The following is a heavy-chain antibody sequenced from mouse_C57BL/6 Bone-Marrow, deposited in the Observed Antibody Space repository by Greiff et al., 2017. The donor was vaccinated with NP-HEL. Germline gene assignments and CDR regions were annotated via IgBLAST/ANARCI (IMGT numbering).Heavy chain of an antibody. CDR1: GYTFTSYW. CDR3: ARRYYGLWFAY. Sequence: QVQLKQPGAELVKPGASVKLSCKASGYTFTSYWMQWVKQRPGQGLEWIGEIDPSDSYTNYNQKFKGKATLTVDTSSSTAYMQLSSLTSEDSAVYYCARRYYGLWFAYWGQGTLVTVSA. J-gene: IGHJ3*01. V-gene: IGHV1-50*01. D-gene: IGHD1-2*01. CDR2: IDPSDSYT.